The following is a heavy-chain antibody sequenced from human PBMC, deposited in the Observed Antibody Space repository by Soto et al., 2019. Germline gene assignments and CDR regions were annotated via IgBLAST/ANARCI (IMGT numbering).Heavy chain of an antibody. Sequence: EVQLLDSGGGLVQPGGSLRLSCAASGFTFSNYAMTWVRQGPGKGLEWVSGISGSGGRSYYADSVKGRFTISRDNSKSTLYLQMNSLRAKDTAVYYCAKAYFVWSSEQPYYFDYWCQGTLVTVSS. CDR2: ISGSGGRS. CDR3: AKAYFVWSSEQPYYFDY. J-gene: IGHJ4*02. CDR1: GFTFSNYA. V-gene: IGHV3-23*01. D-gene: IGHD3-16*01.